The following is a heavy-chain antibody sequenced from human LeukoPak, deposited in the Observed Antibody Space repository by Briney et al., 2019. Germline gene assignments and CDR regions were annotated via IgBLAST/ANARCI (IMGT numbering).Heavy chain of an antibody. Sequence: ASVKVSCKASGYTFTSYYMHWVRQAPGQGLEWMGIINPSGGSTSYAQKFQGRVTITRDTSASTAYMELSSLRSEDMAVYYCARGPGPTGYSSGWYDYYYYYMDVWGKGTTVTVSS. CDR3: ARGPGPTGYSSGWYDYYYYYMDV. D-gene: IGHD6-19*01. CDR1: GYTFTSYY. J-gene: IGHJ6*03. V-gene: IGHV1-46*01. CDR2: INPSGGST.